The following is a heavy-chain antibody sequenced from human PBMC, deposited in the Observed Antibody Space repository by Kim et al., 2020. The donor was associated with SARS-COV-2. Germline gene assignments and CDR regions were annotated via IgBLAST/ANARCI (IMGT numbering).Heavy chain of an antibody. V-gene: IGHV4-4*07. CDR1: GGSFSSYY. D-gene: IGHD6-19*01. J-gene: IGHJ4*02. Sequence: SETLSLICTVSGGSFSSYYWSWIRQSAGRGLEWIGRIHASGSTNYNPSLKSRLTMSVDTSKHQMSLELSSVTAADTAMYYCARQVAGAERRFDYWGQGILVTVSS. CDR2: IHASGST. CDR3: ARQVAGAERRFDY.